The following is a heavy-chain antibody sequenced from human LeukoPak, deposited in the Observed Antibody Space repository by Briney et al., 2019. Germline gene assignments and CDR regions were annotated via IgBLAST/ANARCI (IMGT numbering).Heavy chain of an antibody. Sequence: GGSLRLSCAASGFTVSSNYMSWVRQAPGKGLEWVANINFDGSEKYYVDSVKGRFTISRDNAKSSLYLQMNSLRAEDTAVYYCTSDLDKSDGLWGQGTKVTVSS. CDR1: GFTVSSNY. CDR3: TSDLDKSDGL. J-gene: IGHJ3*01. D-gene: IGHD2-8*01. V-gene: IGHV3-7*01. CDR2: INFDGSEK.